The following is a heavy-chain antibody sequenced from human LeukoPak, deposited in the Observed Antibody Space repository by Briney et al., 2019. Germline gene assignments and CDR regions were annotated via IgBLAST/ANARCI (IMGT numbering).Heavy chain of an antibody. CDR2: ISSTASTK. D-gene: IGHD1-26*01. CDR1: EFTFSDYY. CDR3: AQWSRYFDY. Sequence: GGSLRLSCAASEFTFSDYYMSWIRQAPGKGLAWVSYISSTASTKYYADSVKGRSTISRDNAKNSLYLQMNSLRAEDTALYFCAQWSRYFDYWGQGTLVTVSS. J-gene: IGHJ4*02. V-gene: IGHV3-11*01.